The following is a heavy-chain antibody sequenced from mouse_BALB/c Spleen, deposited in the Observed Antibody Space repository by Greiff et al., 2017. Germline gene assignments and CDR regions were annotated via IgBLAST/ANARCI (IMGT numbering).Heavy chain of an antibody. CDR2: INPSSGYT. CDR1: GYTFTSYT. J-gene: IGHJ2*01. V-gene: IGHV1-4*01. CDR3: TRTYSFDY. Sequence: QVHVKQSGAELARPGASVKMSCKASGYTFTSYTMHWVKQRPGQGLEWIGYINPSSGYTNYNQKFKGKAKLTAVTSTSTAYMELSSLTNEDSAVYYCTRTYSFDYWGQGTTLTVSS.